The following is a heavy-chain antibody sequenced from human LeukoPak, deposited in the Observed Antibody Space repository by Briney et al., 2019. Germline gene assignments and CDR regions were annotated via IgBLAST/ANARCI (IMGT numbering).Heavy chain of an antibody. CDR1: GGSISSSNW. CDR3: AQVDTAMVTSPPFDY. J-gene: IGHJ4*02. Sequence: PSGTLSLTCAVSGGSISSSNWWSWVRQPPGKGLEWIGEIYHSGSTNYNPSLKSRVTISVDKSKNQFSLKLSSVTAADTAVYYCAQVDTAMVTSPPFDYWGQGTLVTVSS. CDR2: IYHSGST. D-gene: IGHD5-18*01. V-gene: IGHV4-4*02.